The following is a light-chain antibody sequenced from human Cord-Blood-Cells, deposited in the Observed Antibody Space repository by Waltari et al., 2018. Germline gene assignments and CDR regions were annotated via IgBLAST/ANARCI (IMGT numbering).Light chain of an antibody. CDR2: KAS. J-gene: IGKJ1*01. CDR1: QSISSG. Sequence: DIQITQSPSPLSASVGDRVTITCRASQSISSGLAWYQQKPGKAPKLLIYKASSLESGVPSRFSGSGSGTEFTLTISSLQPDDFATYYCQQYNSYSGTFGQGTKVEIK. CDR3: QQYNSYSGT. V-gene: IGKV1-5*03.